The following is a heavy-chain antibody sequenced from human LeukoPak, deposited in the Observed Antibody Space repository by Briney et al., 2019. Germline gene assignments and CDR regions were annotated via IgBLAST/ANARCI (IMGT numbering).Heavy chain of an antibody. CDR3: ARGLRLSRPLYYYYGMDV. J-gene: IGHJ6*02. V-gene: IGHV3-66*01. CDR2: IYSGGST. D-gene: IGHD3-16*02. Sequence: GGSLRLSCAPSGFTVGINYMSWVRQAAGKGLEWVSVIYSGGSTYYADSVKGRFTISRDNSKNTLYLQMTSLRAEDTAVYYWARGLRLSRPLYYYYGMDVWGQGTTVTVSS. CDR1: GFTVGINY.